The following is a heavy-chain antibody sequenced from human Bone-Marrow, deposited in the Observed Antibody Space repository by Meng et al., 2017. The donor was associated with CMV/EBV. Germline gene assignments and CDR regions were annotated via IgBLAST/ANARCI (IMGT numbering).Heavy chain of an antibody. CDR1: GFTFSTNG. Sequence: GESLKISCAASGFTFSTNGMTWVRQGPGTGLEWVADISGNGETTYYADPVRGRFTVSRDNSKNTLYLQMHNLAAEDTAVYYCAKSVVLRSFLDYWGQGTLVTVSS. CDR3: AKSVVLRSFLDY. CDR2: ISGNGETT. V-gene: IGHV3-23*01. J-gene: IGHJ4*02. D-gene: IGHD4-17*01.